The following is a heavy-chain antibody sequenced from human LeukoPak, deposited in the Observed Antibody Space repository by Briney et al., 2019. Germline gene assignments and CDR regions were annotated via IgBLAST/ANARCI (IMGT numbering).Heavy chain of an antibody. CDR1: GFTFSSYA. D-gene: IGHD6-25*01. CDR3: EKDSRTQRLPEGDNCSAP. J-gene: IGHJ5*02. V-gene: IGHV3-23*01. CDR2: ISGSGGST. Sequence: GGSLRLSCAASGFTFSSYAMSWVRQAPGKGLEWVSAISGSGGSTYYADSVKGRFTIPRDNSKNTLYLQMNSLRAEDTAVYYFEKDSRTQRLPEGDNCSAPGGRETLVTVS.